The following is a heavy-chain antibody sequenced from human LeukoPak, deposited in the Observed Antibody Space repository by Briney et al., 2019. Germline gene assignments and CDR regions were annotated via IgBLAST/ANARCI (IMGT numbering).Heavy chain of an antibody. Sequence: ASVTVSCKASGCTFTSYGIRWVRQAPAPGLEWMGWISAYNSNTNYAQKLQGRVTMTKDTSTSTAYMELRSLRSDDTAVYYCARTGTVERFLQDWGQGTLVTVSS. CDR2: ISAYNSNT. CDR3: ARTGTVERFLQD. J-gene: IGHJ4*02. D-gene: IGHD3-3*01. CDR1: GCTFTSYG. V-gene: IGHV1-18*01.